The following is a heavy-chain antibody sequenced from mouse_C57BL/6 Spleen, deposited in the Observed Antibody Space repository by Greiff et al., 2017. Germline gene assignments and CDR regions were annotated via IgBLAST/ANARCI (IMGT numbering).Heavy chain of an antibody. CDR3: AREGYYDYEGFAY. D-gene: IGHD2-4*01. J-gene: IGHJ3*01. CDR1: GFTFSDYG. CDR2: ISSGSSTI. V-gene: IGHV5-17*01. Sequence: EVQLEESGGGLVKPGGSLKLSCAASGFTFSDYGMHWVRQAPEKGLEWVAYISSGSSTIYYADTVKGRFTISRDNAKNTLFLQMTSLRSEDTAMYYCAREGYYDYEGFAYWGQGTLVTVSA.